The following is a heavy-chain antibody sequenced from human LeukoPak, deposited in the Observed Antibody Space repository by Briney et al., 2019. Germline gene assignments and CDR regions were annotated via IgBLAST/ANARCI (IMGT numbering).Heavy chain of an antibody. CDR3: ARPKAGYCTNGVCYTEYYFDY. J-gene: IGHJ4*02. CDR2: IDQDGSEK. V-gene: IGHV3-7*01. D-gene: IGHD2-8*01. CDR1: GFTFTDYW. Sequence: GGSLRLSCAASGFTFTDYWMSWVRQAPGRGLEWVANIDQDGSEKYYVDSVKGRFTISRDNAKNSLYLQMNSLRAEDTAVYYCARPKAGYCTNGVCYTEYYFDYWGQGTLVTVSS.